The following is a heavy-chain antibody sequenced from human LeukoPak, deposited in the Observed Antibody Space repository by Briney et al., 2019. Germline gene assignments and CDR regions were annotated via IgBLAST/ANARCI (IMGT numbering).Heavy chain of an antibody. Sequence: KPSETLSLTCSVSGGSISTFHWHWIRQPPGKGLEWVGYIFSSDITNYNPSLRSRVTISVDTSKNQFSLRLSSVTAADTAVYYCARHRYTSSSSYFDFWGQGTLVTVSS. CDR3: ARHRYTSSSSYFDF. V-gene: IGHV4-4*09. D-gene: IGHD6-6*01. CDR2: IFSSDIT. J-gene: IGHJ4*02. CDR1: GGSISTFH.